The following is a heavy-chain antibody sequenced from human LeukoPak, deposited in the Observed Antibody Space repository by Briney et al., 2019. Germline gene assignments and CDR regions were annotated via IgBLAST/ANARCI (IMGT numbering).Heavy chain of an antibody. CDR3: ARGLDYFDC. D-gene: IGHD6-6*01. Sequence: GGSLRLSCAASGFTVSNNYMDWVRQAPGKGLEWVSVIYSGGTTYYADSVKGRFTISKDNSKNTLYLQMNNLRAEDTAVYYCARGLDYFDCRGQGTLVTVSS. CDR1: GFTVSNNY. J-gene: IGHJ4*02. CDR2: IYSGGTT. V-gene: IGHV3-66*01.